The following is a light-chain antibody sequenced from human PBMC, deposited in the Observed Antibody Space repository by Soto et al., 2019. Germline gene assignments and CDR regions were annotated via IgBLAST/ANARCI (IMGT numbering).Light chain of an antibody. CDR1: QRVSTW. V-gene: IGKV1-5*01. CDR2: NVS. Sequence: DIQMTQSPSTLSASVGDRVTITCRASQRVSTWLAWYQQKPGKAPKALIYNVSSLESGVPSRFGGSGSGTASTLTISSLQADDFATYYCQQYSLYPWTFGQGAKVEIK. J-gene: IGKJ1*01. CDR3: QQYSLYPWT.